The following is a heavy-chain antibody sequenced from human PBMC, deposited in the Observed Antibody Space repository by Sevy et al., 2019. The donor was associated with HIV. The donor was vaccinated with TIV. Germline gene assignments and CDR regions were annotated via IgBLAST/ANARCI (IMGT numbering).Heavy chain of an antibody. V-gene: IGHV5-51*01. D-gene: IGHD2-21*02. CDR1: GYSFSSHW. CDR3: ARQKRSADFLDY. CDR2: IYPSDSET. J-gene: IGHJ4*02. Sequence: GESLEISCMASGYSFSSHWIGWVRQKPGKGLEWVGIIYPSDSETTYSPSFQGQVTISADKSINTAYLQWSSLKASDSAMYYCARQKRSADFLDYWGQGTLVTVSS.